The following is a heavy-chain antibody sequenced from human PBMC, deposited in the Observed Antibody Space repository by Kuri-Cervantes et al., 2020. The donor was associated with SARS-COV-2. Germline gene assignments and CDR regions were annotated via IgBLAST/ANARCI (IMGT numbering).Heavy chain of an antibody. CDR1: GGSISTDSYY. J-gene: IGHJ6*03. CDR3: ARNPAARRGYYYYYYMDV. D-gene: IGHD6-6*01. CDR2: MKTSGST. Sequence: LRLSCAVSGGSISTDSYYWSWIRQPAGKGLEWLGDMKTSGSTNYNPSLKGRVTVSVDMSKNQFSLKLSSVTAADTAVYYCARNPAARRGYYYYYYMDVWGKGTTVTVSS. V-gene: IGHV4-61*09.